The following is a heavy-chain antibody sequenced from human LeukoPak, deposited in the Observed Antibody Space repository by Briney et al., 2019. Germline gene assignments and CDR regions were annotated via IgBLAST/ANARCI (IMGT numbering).Heavy chain of an antibody. CDR1: GFTFSSYA. CDR3: ARDSGYDYFDY. CDR2: ISYDGSNN. Sequence: GGSLRLSCAASGFTFSSYAMHWVRQAPGKGLEWAAVISYDGSNNYYADSVKGRFTISRDNSKNTLYLQMNSLRAEDTAVYYCARDSGYDYFDYWGQGTLVTVSS. D-gene: IGHD5-12*01. V-gene: IGHV3-30*04. J-gene: IGHJ4*02.